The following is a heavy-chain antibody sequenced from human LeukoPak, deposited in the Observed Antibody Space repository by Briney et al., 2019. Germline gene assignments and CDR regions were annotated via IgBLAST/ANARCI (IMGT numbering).Heavy chain of an antibody. Sequence: GGSLRLSCAASGFTFSSYSMNWVCQAPGKGLEWVSYISSSSSTIYYADSVKGRFTISRDNAKNSLYLQMNSLRAEDTAVYYCARDYCGGDCALDYWGQGTLVTVSS. J-gene: IGHJ4*02. V-gene: IGHV3-48*04. CDR2: ISSSSSTI. CDR1: GFTFSSYS. CDR3: ARDYCGGDCALDY. D-gene: IGHD2-21*02.